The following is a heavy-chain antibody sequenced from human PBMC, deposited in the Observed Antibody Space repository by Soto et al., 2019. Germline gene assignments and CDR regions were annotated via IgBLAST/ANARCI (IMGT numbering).Heavy chain of an antibody. J-gene: IGHJ4*02. CDR2: IYYSGST. CDR1: GGSISSNSYY. Sequence: QLQLQESGPGLVKPSETLSLTCTVSGGSISSNSYYWGWIRQSPGKGLEWIASIYYSGSTYYNPSLISRVTISVDTSKNQFSLKLSSVTAADTAVYYCARHLTNYYHDGSGYYTVDYWGQGTLVTVSS. V-gene: IGHV4-39*01. CDR3: ARHLTNYYHDGSGYYTVDY. D-gene: IGHD3-22*01.